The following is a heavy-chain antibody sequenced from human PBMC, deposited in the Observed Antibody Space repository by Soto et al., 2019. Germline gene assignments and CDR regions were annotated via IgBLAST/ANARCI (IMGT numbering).Heavy chain of an antibody. J-gene: IGHJ6*02. CDR2: ISGSGART. Sequence: GGSLRLSCGASGFTFGDYSMTWVRQDPGKGLEWVSFISGSGARTYYADSVKGRLTISRDNSKNTMYLQMSSLRAEDTALYFCARGPDCVHDILTGPKLNYGMDVWGQGTTVTVSS. CDR3: ARGPDCVHDILTGPKLNYGMDV. V-gene: IGHV3-23*01. CDR1: GFTFGDYS. D-gene: IGHD3-9*01.